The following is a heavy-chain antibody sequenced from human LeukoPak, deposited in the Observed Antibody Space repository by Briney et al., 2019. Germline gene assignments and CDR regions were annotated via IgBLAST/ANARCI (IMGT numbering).Heavy chain of an antibody. J-gene: IGHJ3*02. V-gene: IGHV3-7*01. D-gene: IGHD1-1*01. CDR1: GFNFSSYW. Sequence: GGSLRLSCAASGFNFSSYWMSWVRLAPGKGLEWVANIKQDGSEKYYVDSVKGRFTISRDNAKNSLYLQMNSLRAEDTAVYYCARERRTTSAFDIWGQGTMVTVSS. CDR3: ARERRTTSAFDI. CDR2: IKQDGSEK.